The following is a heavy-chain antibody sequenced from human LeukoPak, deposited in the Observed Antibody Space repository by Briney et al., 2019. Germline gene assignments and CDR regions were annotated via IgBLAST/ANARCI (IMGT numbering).Heavy chain of an antibody. J-gene: IGHJ6*02. Sequence: SETLSLTCAVYGGSFIGYYWSWIRQPPGKGLEWIGEINHSGSTNYNPSLKSRVTISVDTSKNQFSLKLSSVTAADTAVYYCARGRENLYIVATRDEYYYGMDVWGQGTTVTVSS. V-gene: IGHV4-34*01. CDR3: ARGRENLYIVATRDEYYYGMDV. D-gene: IGHD5-12*01. CDR1: GGSFIGYY. CDR2: INHSGST.